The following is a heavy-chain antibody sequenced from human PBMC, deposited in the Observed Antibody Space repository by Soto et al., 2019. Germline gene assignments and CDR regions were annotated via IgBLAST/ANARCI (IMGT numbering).Heavy chain of an antibody. CDR2: IIPLFGTP. J-gene: IGHJ4*02. CDR1: GGIFSTYA. V-gene: IGHV1-69*01. CDR3: ARDRDYYGSGNYYNRIDF. D-gene: IGHD3-10*01. Sequence: QVQLVQSGAEVKKPGSSVKVSCKASGGIFSTYAISWLRQAPGQGLEWRGGIIPLFGTPNYAQRFQGRVTITAEESTSTAYMELSRLRSEDTAVYYCARDRDYYGSGNYYNRIDFWGQGTLVTVSS.